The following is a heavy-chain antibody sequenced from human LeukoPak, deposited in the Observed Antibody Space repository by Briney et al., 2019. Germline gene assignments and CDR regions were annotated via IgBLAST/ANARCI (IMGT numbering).Heavy chain of an antibody. D-gene: IGHD3/OR15-3a*01. J-gene: IGHJ3*02. Sequence: SETLSPTCTVSGGSISSYYWSWIRQPPGKGLEWIGYIYYSGSTNYNPSLKSRVTISVDTSKNQFSLKLSSVTAADTAMYYCAREAPDLSVGDAFDIWGQGTMVTVSS. V-gene: IGHV4-59*01. CDR2: IYYSGST. CDR3: AREAPDLSVGDAFDI. CDR1: GGSISSYY.